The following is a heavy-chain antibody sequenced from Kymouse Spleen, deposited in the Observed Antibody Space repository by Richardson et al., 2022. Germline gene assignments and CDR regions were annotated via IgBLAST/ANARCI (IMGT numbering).Heavy chain of an antibody. Sequence: QVQLQESGPGLVKPSQTLSLTCTVSGGSISSGGYYWSWIRQHPGKGLEWIGYIYYSGSTYYNPSLKSRVTISVDTSKNQFSLKLSSVTAADTAVYYCARGGGTIFGVVIPFDYWGQGTLVTVSS. D-gene: IGHD3-3*01. CDR1: GGSISSGGYY. CDR3: ARGGGTIFGVVIPFDY. CDR2: IYYSGST. V-gene: IGHV4-31*03. J-gene: IGHJ4*02.